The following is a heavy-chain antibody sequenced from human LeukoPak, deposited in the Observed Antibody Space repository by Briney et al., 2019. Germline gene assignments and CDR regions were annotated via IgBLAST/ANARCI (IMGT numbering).Heavy chain of an antibody. CDR1: GYTCTSYG. CDR3: ARDGRYKSNYADY. CDR2: ISAYNGNT. J-gene: IGHJ4*01. V-gene: IGHV1-18*01. D-gene: IGHD1-14*01. Sequence: ASVKVSSKASGYTCTSYGISWVRQAPGQGLEWMGWISAYNGNTNYAQKLQGRVTMTTDTSTSTGYMELRSLRSDDTAVYYCARDGRYKSNYADYWGHGSLRSVSS.